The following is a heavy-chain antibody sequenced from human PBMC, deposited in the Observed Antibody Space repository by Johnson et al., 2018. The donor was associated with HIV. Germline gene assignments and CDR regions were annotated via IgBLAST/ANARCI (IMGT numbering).Heavy chain of an antibody. CDR3: TTAIVIDAFDI. D-gene: IGHD3-16*02. Sequence: VHLVESGGGLVKPGGSLRLSCAASGFTFTNAWMSWVRQAPGKGLEWVGRIKSKTDGGTTDYAAPVKGRFTISRDDSKNTLYLQMNSLTTEDTAVYYCTTAIVIDAFDIWGQGTMVTVSS. J-gene: IGHJ3*02. CDR2: IKSKTDGGTT. CDR1: GFTFTNAW. V-gene: IGHV3-15*01.